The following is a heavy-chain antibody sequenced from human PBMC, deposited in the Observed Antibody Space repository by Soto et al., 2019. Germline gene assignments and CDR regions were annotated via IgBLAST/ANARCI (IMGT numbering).Heavy chain of an antibody. V-gene: IGHV5-10-1*01. CDR1: GYSFTSYW. D-gene: IGHD3-16*01. J-gene: IGHJ6*02. Sequence: PGESLKISWKGSGYSFTSYWISWVRQMPGKGLEWMGRIDPSDSYTNYSPSFQGHVTISADKSISTAYLQWSSLKASDTAMYYCARHAHNYYYYGMDVWGQGTTVTVSS. CDR2: IDPSDSYT. CDR3: ARHAHNYYYYGMDV.